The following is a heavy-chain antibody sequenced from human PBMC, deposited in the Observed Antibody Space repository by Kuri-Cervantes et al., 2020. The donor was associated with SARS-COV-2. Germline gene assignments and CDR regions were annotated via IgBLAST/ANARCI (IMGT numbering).Heavy chain of an antibody. D-gene: IGHD6-13*01. CDR2: INHSGST. J-gene: IGHJ4*02. Sequence: SQTLSLTCAVYGGSFSGYYWSWIRQPPGKGLEWIGEINHSGSTNYNPSLKSRVTISVDTSKNQFSLKLSSVTAADTAVYYCARVGPSSSNNYFDYWGQGTLVTVSS. CDR3: ARVGPSSSNNYFDY. CDR1: GGSFSGYY. V-gene: IGHV4-34*01.